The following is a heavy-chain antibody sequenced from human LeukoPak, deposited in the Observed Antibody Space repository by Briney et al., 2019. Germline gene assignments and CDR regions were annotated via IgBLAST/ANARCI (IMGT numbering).Heavy chain of an antibody. Sequence: PGGSLRLSCAASGLIVSSNYMTWVRQAPGKGLEWIGEIHHSKSSNYYPSLKSRVTISVDKSKNQFSLELNSVTAADTAVYYCARGGDWLFDYWGQGILVTVSS. CDR3: ARGGDWLFDY. J-gene: IGHJ4*02. D-gene: IGHD2-21*02. CDR1: GLIVSSNY. CDR2: IHHSKSS. V-gene: IGHV4-4*02.